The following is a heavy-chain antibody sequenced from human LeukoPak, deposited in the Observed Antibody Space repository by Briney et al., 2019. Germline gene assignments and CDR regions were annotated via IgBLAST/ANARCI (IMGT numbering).Heavy chain of an antibody. CDR3: AGELAGATANWFDP. Sequence: GGSLRLSCAASGFTVSSNYMSWVRQAPGKGLEWVSVTYSGGSTYYADSVKGRFTISRDNSKNTLYLRMNSLRAEDTAVYYCAGELAGATANWFDPWGQGTLVTVSS. CDR2: TYSGGST. CDR1: GFTVSSNY. J-gene: IGHJ5*02. D-gene: IGHD1-26*01. V-gene: IGHV3-53*01.